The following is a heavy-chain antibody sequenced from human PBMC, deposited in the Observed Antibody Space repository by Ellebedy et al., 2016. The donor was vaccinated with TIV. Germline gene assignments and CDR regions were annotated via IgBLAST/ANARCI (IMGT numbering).Heavy chain of an antibody. CDR1: GFTFSDSW. Sequence: GESLKISCAASGFTFSDSWMSWVRQAPGKGLEWVANIKQDGSKRYYVDSVRGRFTISRVNAKNSLYLQMNSLRAEDTAVYYCATLISSWNDDYWGQGTLVTVSS. CDR3: ATLISSWNDDY. D-gene: IGHD6-13*01. CDR2: IKQDGSKR. V-gene: IGHV3-7*01. J-gene: IGHJ4*02.